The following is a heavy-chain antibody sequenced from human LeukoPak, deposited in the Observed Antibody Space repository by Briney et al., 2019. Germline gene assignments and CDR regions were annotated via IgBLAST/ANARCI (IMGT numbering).Heavy chain of an antibody. CDR1: GYTFPSYY. J-gene: IGHJ4*02. Sequence: GSSVKVSCKASGYTFPSYYMHWVRQAPGQGLEWVGIINPSGGSTSNAQKYQGRVTMTRYTSTSTIYMELSSLRAEDTAVYYCARGGLVGYYDSSGFDYWGQGTLVTVSS. CDR2: INPSGGST. D-gene: IGHD3-22*01. V-gene: IGHV1-46*01. CDR3: ARGGLVGYYDSSGFDY.